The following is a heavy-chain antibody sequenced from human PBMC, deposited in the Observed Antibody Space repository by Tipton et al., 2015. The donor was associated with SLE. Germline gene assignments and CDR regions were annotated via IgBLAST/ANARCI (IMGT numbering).Heavy chain of an antibody. D-gene: IGHD6-19*01. J-gene: IGHJ4*02. CDR1: GGSISTYY. CDR3: ARDQWLALFDY. V-gene: IGHV4-59*12. CDR2: IFYSGST. Sequence: TLSLTCTVSGGSISTYYWSWIRQPPGKGLEWIGYIFYSGSTNYNPSLKSRVTISVDTSKNQFSLKLRFVTAADTAVYYCARDQWLALFDYWGQGTLVTVSS.